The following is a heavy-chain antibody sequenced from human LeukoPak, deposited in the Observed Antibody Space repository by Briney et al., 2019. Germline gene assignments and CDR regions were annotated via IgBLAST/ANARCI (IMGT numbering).Heavy chain of an antibody. J-gene: IGHJ6*02. D-gene: IGHD3-3*01. Sequence: GGSLRLSCAAYGLTFSSYAMSWVRQAPGKGLEWVSAISGSGGSTYYAAPVKGRFTISRDNSKNTLYLQMNSLRAEDTAVYYCAKYGTPHVLRFLEWQPQYYYYGMDVWGQGTTVTVSS. CDR1: GLTFSSYA. CDR2: ISGSGGST. CDR3: AKYGTPHVLRFLEWQPQYYYYGMDV. V-gene: IGHV3-23*01.